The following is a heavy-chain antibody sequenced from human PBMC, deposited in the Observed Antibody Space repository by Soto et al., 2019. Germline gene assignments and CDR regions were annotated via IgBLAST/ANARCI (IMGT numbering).Heavy chain of an antibody. J-gene: IGHJ4*02. CDR2: IIPIFGTA. Sequence: SVKVSCKASGGTFSSYAISWVRQAPGQGLEWMGGIIPIFGTANYAQKFQGRVTITADESTSTAYMELSSLRSEDAAVYYCARGPEGGYDFWSGYYGSHFDYWGQGTLVTVSS. CDR3: ARGPEGGYDFWSGYYGSHFDY. V-gene: IGHV1-69*13. D-gene: IGHD3-3*01. CDR1: GGTFSSYA.